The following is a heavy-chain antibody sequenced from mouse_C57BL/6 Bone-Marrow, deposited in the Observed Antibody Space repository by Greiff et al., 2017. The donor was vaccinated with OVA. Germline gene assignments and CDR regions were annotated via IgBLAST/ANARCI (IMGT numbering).Heavy chain of an antibody. Sequence: QVQLQQPGAELVKPGASVKLSCTASGYTFTSYWMPWVQQRPGQGLEWIGMIHPNSGSTNYNEKFKSKATLPVDKSCSTAYLQLSSLKSEDSAVYYGASEGVWGQGTTLTVSS. CDR1: GYTFTSYW. CDR3: ASEGV. J-gene: IGHJ2*01. V-gene: IGHV1-64*01. CDR2: IHPNSGST.